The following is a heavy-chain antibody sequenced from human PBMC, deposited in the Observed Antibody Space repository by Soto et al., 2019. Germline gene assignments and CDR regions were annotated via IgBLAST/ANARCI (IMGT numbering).Heavy chain of an antibody. CDR2: ISGTAGIT. V-gene: IGHV3-23*01. D-gene: IGHD3-3*01. CDR3: AKASITIPLYRMDV. Sequence: GGSLRLSCAASGFTFNIYPMTWVRQAPGKGLEWVSAISGTAGITYYADSVKGRFTISRDNSKNTLYLQMNSLRAEDTAVYFCAKASITIPLYRMDVWGQGTTVTVSS. CDR1: GFTFNIYP. J-gene: IGHJ6*02.